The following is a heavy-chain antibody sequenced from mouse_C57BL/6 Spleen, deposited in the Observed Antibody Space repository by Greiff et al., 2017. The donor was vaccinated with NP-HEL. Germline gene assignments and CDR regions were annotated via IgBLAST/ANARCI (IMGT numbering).Heavy chain of an antibody. CDR1: VFSFNTYA. D-gene: IGHD1-1*01. V-gene: IGHV10-1*01. CDR2: IRSKSNNYAT. CDR3: VRPYYGSRDAMDY. Sequence: EVQLVESGGGLVQPKGSLKLSCAASVFSFNTYAMNWVRQAPGKGLEWVARIRSKSNNYATYYADSVKDRFTISRDDSESMLYLQMNNLKTEDTAMYYCVRPYYGSRDAMDYWGQGTSVTVSS. J-gene: IGHJ4*01.